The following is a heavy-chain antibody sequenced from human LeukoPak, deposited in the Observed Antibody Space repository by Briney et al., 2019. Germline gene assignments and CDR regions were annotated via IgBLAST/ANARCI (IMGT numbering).Heavy chain of an antibody. J-gene: IGHJ3*02. CDR1: GFTVSSNY. Sequence: GGSLRLSCAASGFTVSSNYMSWVRQAPGKGLEWVSVIYSGGSTYYADSVKGRFTISRDSSKNTVYLQMSSLRAEDTAVYYCARNGIQEVATIPRAWAFDIWGQGTMVTVSS. CDR2: IYSGGST. V-gene: IGHV3-66*01. D-gene: IGHD5-12*01. CDR3: ARNGIQEVATIPRAWAFDI.